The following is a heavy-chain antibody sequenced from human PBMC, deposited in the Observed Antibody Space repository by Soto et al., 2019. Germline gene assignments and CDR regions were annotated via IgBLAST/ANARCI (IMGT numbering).Heavy chain of an antibody. CDR3: ARCRGSSGYFWFEP. Sequence: ASVKVSCKTSGYIFTNYGITWVRQAPGQGLEWVGWISGHNDNTKYAQKVQGRVTLTTDTSTSTAYMELRNLISDDTAVYHCARCRGSSGYFWFEPWGQGTLVPVSS. D-gene: IGHD5-12*01. CDR2: ISGHNDNT. CDR1: GYIFTNYG. J-gene: IGHJ5*02. V-gene: IGHV1-18*01.